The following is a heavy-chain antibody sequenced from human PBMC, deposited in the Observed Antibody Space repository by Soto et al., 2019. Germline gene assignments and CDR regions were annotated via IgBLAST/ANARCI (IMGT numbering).Heavy chain of an antibody. CDR2: ISYDGSNT. CDR1: GFTFSSYG. V-gene: IGHV3-30*18. CDR3: AKEGGLSGSYYISSSYYFDY. Sequence: QVQLVDSGGGVVQTGRSLRLSCVASGFTFSSYGMHWVRQAPGTGLEWVASISYDGSNTYYADSVKGRFTISRDNSKNTLYLQMNSLRAEDTSVYYCAKEGGLSGSYYISSSYYFDYWGQGTLVTVSS. J-gene: IGHJ4*02. D-gene: IGHD1-26*01.